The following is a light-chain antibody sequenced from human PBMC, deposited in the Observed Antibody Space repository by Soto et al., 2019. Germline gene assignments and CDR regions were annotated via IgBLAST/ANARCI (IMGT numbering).Light chain of an antibody. CDR2: RSD. CDR3: AAWDDGLSRWV. CDR1: SSDIGRNY. Sequence: QSVLTQPPSASGTPGQRVTISCSGGSSDIGRNYVYWYQQLPGTAPKLLIYRSDERPSGVPDRFSGSKSGTSASLVLSGLRYEDEADYYCAAWDDGLSRWVFGGGTQLTVL. J-gene: IGLJ3*02. V-gene: IGLV1-47*01.